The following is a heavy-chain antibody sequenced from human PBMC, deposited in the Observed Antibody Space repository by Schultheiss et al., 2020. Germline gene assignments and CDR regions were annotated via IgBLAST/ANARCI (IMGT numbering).Heavy chain of an antibody. V-gene: IGHV4-61*02. Sequence: SETLSLTCAVSGGSISSGSYYWSWIRQPAGKGLEWIGRIYTSGSTNYNPSLKSRVTISVDTSKNQFSLKLSSVTAADTAVYYCARLQSRITIFGVVNQFDYWGQGTLVTVSS. J-gene: IGHJ4*02. CDR2: IYTSGST. CDR3: ARLQSRITIFGVVNQFDY. D-gene: IGHD3-3*01. CDR1: GGSISSGSYY.